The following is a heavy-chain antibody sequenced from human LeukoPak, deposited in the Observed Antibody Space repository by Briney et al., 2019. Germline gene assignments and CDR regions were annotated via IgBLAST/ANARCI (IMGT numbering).Heavy chain of an antibody. CDR1: GGSITTDY. J-gene: IGHJ6*03. CDR2: MSTSEQF. D-gene: IGHD2-15*01. V-gene: IGHV4-4*09. Sequence: SETLSLTCAVSGGSITTDYWSWIRQPPGKGLEWIAYMSTSEQFNYNPSLKSRVNILVDTSKNQFSLRLTSVTAADTAVYYCARHRSCSGGRCYSYRSVHFYYMDAWGKGTTVTVSS. CDR3: ARHRSCSGGRCYSYRSVHFYYMDA.